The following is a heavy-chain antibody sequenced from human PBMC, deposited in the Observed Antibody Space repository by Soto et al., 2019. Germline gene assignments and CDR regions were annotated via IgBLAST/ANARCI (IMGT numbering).Heavy chain of an antibody. CDR1: GHYFSGYY. CDR2: INLNSGVT. CDR3: ASAPPYYGISGYLEV. V-gene: IGHV1-2*02. D-gene: IGHD3-22*01. J-gene: IGHJ4*02. Sequence: QVQLVQSGAEVKKTGASVKVSCEAPGHYFSGYYMYWVRQDPGHGLEWMGWINLNSGVTNYAQKFQGRVTMTRDTSITTGYMDLRGLTSDDTAVYYCASAPPYYGISGYLEVWGLGTLVTVSS.